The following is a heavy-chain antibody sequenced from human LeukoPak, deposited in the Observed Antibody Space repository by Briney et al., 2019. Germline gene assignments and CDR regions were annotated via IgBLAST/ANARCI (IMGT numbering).Heavy chain of an antibody. J-gene: IGHJ6*02. CDR1: GFTFSSYG. V-gene: IGHV3-30-3*01. CDR3: ARDTDYYDSSGYHYSYGMDV. D-gene: IGHD3-22*01. Sequence: GRSLRLSCAASGFTFSSYGMHWVRQAPGKGLEWVAVISYDGSSKYYADSVKGRFTISRDNSKNTLYLQMNSLRAEDTAVYYCARDTDYYDSSGYHYSYGMDVWGQGTTVTVSS. CDR2: ISYDGSSK.